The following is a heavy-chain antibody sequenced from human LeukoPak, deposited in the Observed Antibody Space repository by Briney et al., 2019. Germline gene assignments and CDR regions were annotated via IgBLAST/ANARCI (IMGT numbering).Heavy chain of an antibody. CDR1: GYTFSGYY. J-gene: IGHJ5*02. Sequence: ASVKASCKASGYTFSGYYIHWVRQAPGQGLEWMGWIVPNSGGTNYAQKFQGRVTMTRDTSISTAYMELSRLRSDDTAVYYCARYDTTGTTLGWFDPWGQGTLVTVSS. D-gene: IGHD1-1*01. V-gene: IGHV1-2*02. CDR2: IVPNSGGT. CDR3: ARYDTTGTTLGWFDP.